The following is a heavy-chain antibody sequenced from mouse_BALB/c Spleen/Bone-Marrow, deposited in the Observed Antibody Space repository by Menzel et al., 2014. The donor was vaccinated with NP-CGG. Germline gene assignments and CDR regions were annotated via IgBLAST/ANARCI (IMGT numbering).Heavy chain of an antibody. CDR2: IWSGGST. Sequence: QVQLQQSGPGLVHPSQSLSTTCTVSGFSLTSYDIHWVRQSPGKGLEWLGVIWSGGSTDYNAAFISRLSISKDNPKSQVFFKMYSLRADDTAIYYCARKSSYEGFHTMDQWGQGTSVTVSS. V-gene: IGHV2-4-1*01. CDR3: ARKSSYEGFHTMDQ. CDR1: GFSLTSYD. J-gene: IGHJ4*01. D-gene: IGHD2-3*01.